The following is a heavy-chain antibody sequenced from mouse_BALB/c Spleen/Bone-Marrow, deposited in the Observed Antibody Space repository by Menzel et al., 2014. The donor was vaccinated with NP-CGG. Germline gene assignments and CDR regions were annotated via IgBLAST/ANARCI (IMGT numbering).Heavy chain of an antibody. J-gene: IGHJ2*01. CDR2: INTYSGDT. CDR1: GYTFTDYA. CDR3: ARDYGSSQYDH. Sequence: QAHVKQSGPELVRPGVSVKISCKGSGYTFTDYAMHWVKQSHAKSLGRIGIINTYSGDTNYNQKFKGKATMTLDKSSSTVHMELDRLTYEDSASYCCARDYGSSQYDHWGQGFTLTASS. D-gene: IGHD1-1*01. V-gene: IGHV1-67*01.